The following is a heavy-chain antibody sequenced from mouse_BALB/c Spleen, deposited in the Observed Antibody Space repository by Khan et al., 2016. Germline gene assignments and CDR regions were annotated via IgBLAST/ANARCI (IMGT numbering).Heavy chain of an antibody. V-gene: IGHV1-87*01. Sequence: QVQLQQPGAELARSGASVKLSCKASGYTFTSYWMQWVKQRPGQGLEWIGAIYPGDGATRYTQKFKGKATLTADKSSSTAYMQLSSLASEDSAVYYCASYYGSSYDYFDYWGQGTTLTVSS. CDR1: GYTFTSYW. J-gene: IGHJ2*01. D-gene: IGHD1-1*01. CDR2: IYPGDGAT. CDR3: ASYYGSSYDYFDY.